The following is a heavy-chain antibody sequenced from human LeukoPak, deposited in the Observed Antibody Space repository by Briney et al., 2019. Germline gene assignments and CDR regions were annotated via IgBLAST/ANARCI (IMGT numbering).Heavy chain of an antibody. Sequence: SETLSLTCAVYGGSLSGYSWSWIRQPPGKGLEWIGEINHSGSTNYNPSLKSRVTISVDTSKNQFSLKLNSVTAADTAVYYCARAGSGYDPFDYWGQGTLVTVSS. CDR3: ARAGSGYDPFDY. D-gene: IGHD2-2*01. V-gene: IGHV4-34*01. CDR2: INHSGST. CDR1: GGSLSGYS. J-gene: IGHJ4*02.